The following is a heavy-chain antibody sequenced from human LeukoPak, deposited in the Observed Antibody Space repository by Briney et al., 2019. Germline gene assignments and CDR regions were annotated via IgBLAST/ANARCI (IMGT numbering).Heavy chain of an antibody. D-gene: IGHD4-17*01. Sequence: GGSLRLSCAASGFTFSSYSMNWVRQAPGKGLEWVSSISTSSSYIFYADSVKGRFTISRDNAKNSLYLQMNSLRAEDTAVYYCARLAGDYVGGYYYMDVWGKGTTVTVSS. CDR2: ISTSSSYI. CDR3: ARLAGDYVGGYYYMDV. CDR1: GFTFSSYS. J-gene: IGHJ6*03. V-gene: IGHV3-21*01.